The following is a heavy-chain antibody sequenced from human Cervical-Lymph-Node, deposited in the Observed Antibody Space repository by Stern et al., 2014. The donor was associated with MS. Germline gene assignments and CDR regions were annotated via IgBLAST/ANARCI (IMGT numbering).Heavy chain of an antibody. V-gene: IGHV2-26*01. D-gene: IGHD5-24*01. CDR2: IFSNDEK. J-gene: IGHJ2*01. CDR1: GFSLSNARMG. CDR3: ARLEMATITPWYFDL. Sequence: VTLRESGPVLVKPTETLTLTCTVSGFSLSNARMGVSWIRQPPGKALEWLAHIFSNDEKSYSTSLKSRLTISKDTSKSQVVLTMTNMDPVDTATYYCARLEMATITPWYFDLWGRGTLVTVSS.